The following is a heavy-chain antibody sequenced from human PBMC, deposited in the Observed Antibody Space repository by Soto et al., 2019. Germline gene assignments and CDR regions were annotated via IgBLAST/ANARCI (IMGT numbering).Heavy chain of an antibody. J-gene: IGHJ4*02. CDR3: AREIRVGYCSGGSCYHTNTIDY. CDR1: GGSISSSSYY. D-gene: IGHD2-15*01. CDR2: IYYSGST. Sequence: SETLSLTCTVSGGSISSSSYYWGWIRQPPGKGLEWIGSIYYSGSTYYNPSLKSRVTISVDTSKNHFSLKLSSVTAADTAVYYCAREIRVGYCSGGSCYHTNTIDYWGQGTLDTVSS. V-gene: IGHV4-39*02.